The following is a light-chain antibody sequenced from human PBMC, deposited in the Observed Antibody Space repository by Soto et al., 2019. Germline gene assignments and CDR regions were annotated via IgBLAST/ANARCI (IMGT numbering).Light chain of an antibody. J-gene: IGKJ1*01. CDR2: GAS. V-gene: IGKV3-15*01. CDR3: QQYDTWPRT. Sequence: EIVMTQSPASLSVPPWEIATLSCRASQSVSTNFAWYLQKPGQAPRLLIYGASTRATAVPARFTASGSGTEFTLSISSLQSDDFGVYYCQQYDTWPRTFGQGTKVDIK. CDR1: QSVSTN.